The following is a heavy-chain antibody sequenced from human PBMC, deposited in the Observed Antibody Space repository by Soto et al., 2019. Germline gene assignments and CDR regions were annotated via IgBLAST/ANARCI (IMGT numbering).Heavy chain of an antibody. D-gene: IGHD3-22*01. J-gene: IGHJ4*02. CDR3: ARVGYDSSGYLYYFDY. CDR2: IYYSGST. CDR1: GDSINSYY. V-gene: IGHV4-59*01. Sequence: PSETLSLTCTVSGDSINSYYWSWIRQPPGKGLEWIGYIYYSGSTNYNPSLESRVTIPVDTSKNQFSLKLTSVTAADTAVYFCARVGYDSSGYLYYFDYWGQGTLVTVSS.